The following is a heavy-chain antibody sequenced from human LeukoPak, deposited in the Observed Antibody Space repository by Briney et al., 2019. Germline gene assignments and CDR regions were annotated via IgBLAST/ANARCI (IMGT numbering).Heavy chain of an antibody. D-gene: IGHD3-22*01. CDR1: GFTFSSYG. CDR2: ISYDGSNK. J-gene: IGHJ4*02. V-gene: IGHV3-30*18. Sequence: GGSLRLSCTASGFTFSSYGMHWVRQAPGKGLEWVAVISYDGSNKYYADSVKGRFTISRDNSKNTLYLQMSSLRAEDTAVYYCAKGSPDDGSGYYYFDYWGQGTLVTVSS. CDR3: AKGSPDDGSGYYYFDY.